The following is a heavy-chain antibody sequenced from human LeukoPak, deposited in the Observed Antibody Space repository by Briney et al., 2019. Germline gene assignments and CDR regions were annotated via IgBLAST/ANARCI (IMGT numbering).Heavy chain of an antibody. CDR3: AREGIVVVPAAFDAFDI. Sequence: SETLSLTCTVSGGSISSGSYYWSWIRQPAGKGLEWIGRIYTSGSTNYNPSLKSRVTISVDTSKNQFSLKLSSVTAADTAVYYCAREGIVVVPAAFDAFDIWGQGTMVTVSS. CDR2: IYTSGST. CDR1: GGSISSGSYY. V-gene: IGHV4-61*02. D-gene: IGHD2-2*01. J-gene: IGHJ3*02.